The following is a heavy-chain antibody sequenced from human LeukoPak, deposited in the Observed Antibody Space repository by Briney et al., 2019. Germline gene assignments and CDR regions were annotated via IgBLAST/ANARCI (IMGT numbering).Heavy chain of an antibody. Sequence: GGSLRLSCAASGFTFSSYAMHWVRQAPGEGLEWVAVISYDGSNKYYADSVKGRFTISRDNSKNTLYLQMNSLRAEDTAVYYCARNGDYALDYWGQGTLVTVSS. CDR2: ISYDGSNK. CDR3: ARNGDYALDY. CDR1: GFTFSSYA. V-gene: IGHV3-30-3*01. D-gene: IGHD4-17*01. J-gene: IGHJ4*02.